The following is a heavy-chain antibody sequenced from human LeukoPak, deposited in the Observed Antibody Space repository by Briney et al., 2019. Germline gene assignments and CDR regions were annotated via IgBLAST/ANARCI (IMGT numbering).Heavy chain of an antibody. CDR3: AKDEAAAGGGLDY. J-gene: IGHJ4*02. V-gene: IGHV3-53*01. Sequence: PGGSPRLSCAASGFAFSTKFMTWVRQPPAKGLEWVSVIYTGGLTYYADSVKGRFTISRDNSKNTLYLQMNNLKADDTAVYYCAKDEAAAGGGLDYWGQGTLVIVSS. CDR2: IYTGGLT. D-gene: IGHD6-13*01. CDR1: GFAFSTKF.